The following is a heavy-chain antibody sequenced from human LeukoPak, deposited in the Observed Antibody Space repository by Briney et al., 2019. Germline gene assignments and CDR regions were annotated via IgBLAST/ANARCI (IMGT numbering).Heavy chain of an antibody. CDR3: ARGQYYSDSSGYPYDI. CDR2: ISGSSSHV. J-gene: IGHJ3*02. D-gene: IGHD3-22*01. CDR1: GFSFSIYN. Sequence: PGGSLRPSCEASGFSFSIYNMNWVRLAPGKGLEWVSSISGSSSHVWYADSVKGRFTSSRDNAKNSLYLQMSSLRVEDTAVYYCARGQYYSDSSGYPYDIWGQGTMVTVSS. V-gene: IGHV3-21*01.